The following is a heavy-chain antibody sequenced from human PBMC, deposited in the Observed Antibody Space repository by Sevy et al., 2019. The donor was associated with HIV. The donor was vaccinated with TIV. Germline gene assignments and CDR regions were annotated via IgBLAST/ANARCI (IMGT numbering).Heavy chain of an antibody. CDR1: GFTFSNYW. Sequence: GGSLRLSCAASGFTFSNYWMHWVRQVPGEGLVWVSRINNDGADTNYADSVRGRFTISRDNAKNTLYLQMNSLRADDTAVYFCERDSEAAAQDFDFWGQGTLVTVSS. D-gene: IGHD6-25*01. CDR2: INNDGADT. V-gene: IGHV3-74*01. CDR3: ERDSEAAAQDFDF. J-gene: IGHJ4*02.